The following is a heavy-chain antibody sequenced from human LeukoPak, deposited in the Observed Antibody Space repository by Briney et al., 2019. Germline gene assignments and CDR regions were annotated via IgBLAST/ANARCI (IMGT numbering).Heavy chain of an antibody. D-gene: IGHD2-15*01. CDR1: GGSFSGYY. J-gene: IGHJ4*02. Sequence: SETLSLTCAVYGGSFSGYYWSWIRQPPGKGLEWVGEINHSGSTNYNPSLKSRVTISVDTSKNQFSLKLSSVTAADTAVYYCARRHSPRRHYFDYWGQGTLVTVSS. CDR3: ARRHSPRRHYFDY. V-gene: IGHV4-34*01. CDR2: INHSGST.